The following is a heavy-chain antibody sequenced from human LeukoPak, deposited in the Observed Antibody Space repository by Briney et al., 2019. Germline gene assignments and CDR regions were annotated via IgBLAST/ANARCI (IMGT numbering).Heavy chain of an antibody. CDR2: IYYSGST. D-gene: IGHD3-10*01. J-gene: IGHJ5*02. Sequence: PSETLSLTCTVSGGSISSYYWSWIRQPPGKGLEWIGYIYYSGSTNYNPSLKSRVTISVDTSKNQFSLKLSSVTAADTAVYYCARTVLLWFGELYWFDPWGQGTLVTVSS. CDR3: ARTVLLWFGELYWFDP. V-gene: IGHV4-59*01. CDR1: GGSISSYY.